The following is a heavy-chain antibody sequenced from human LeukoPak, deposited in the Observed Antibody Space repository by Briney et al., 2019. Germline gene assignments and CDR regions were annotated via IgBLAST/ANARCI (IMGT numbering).Heavy chain of an antibody. CDR3: AKDGGEYYDILTGYYPRLYYMDV. D-gene: IGHD3-9*01. CDR2: INQDGSGK. J-gene: IGHJ6*03. Sequence: GGSLRLSCAASGFTLSSNWMSWARQAPGKGLEWVANINQDGSGKYYVDSVKGRFTISRDNAKNSLYLQMNTLRAEDTAVYYCAKDGGEYYDILTGYYPRLYYMDVWGKGTTVTISS. CDR1: GFTLSSNW. V-gene: IGHV3-7*03.